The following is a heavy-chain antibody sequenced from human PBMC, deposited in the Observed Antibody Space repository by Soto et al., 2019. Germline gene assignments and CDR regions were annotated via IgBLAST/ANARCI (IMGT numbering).Heavy chain of an antibody. D-gene: IGHD3-10*01. CDR1: GYTFTCYY. V-gene: IGHV1-2*04. CDR3: ARVSGGSGLYYYYGMDV. CDR2: INPNSGGT. J-gene: IGHJ6*02. Sequence: ASVKVSCKASGYTFTCYYMHWVRQVPGQGLEWMGWINPNSGGTNYAQKFQGWVTMTRDTSISTAYMELSRLRSDDTAVYYCARVSGGSGLYYYYGMDVWGQGTKVTVSS.